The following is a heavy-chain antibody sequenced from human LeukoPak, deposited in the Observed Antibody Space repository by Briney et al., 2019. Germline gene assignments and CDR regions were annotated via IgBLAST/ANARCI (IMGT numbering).Heavy chain of an antibody. J-gene: IGHJ4*02. Sequence: GGSLRLSCAVSGFTFSSYSMNWVRQAPGKGLEWVSYIHSSGNTIYYADSVKGRFTISRDNANNSLYLQMNSLRAEDTAVYYRARKFGYWGQGTLVTVSS. CDR1: GFTFSSYS. CDR2: IHSSGNTI. CDR3: ARKFGY. V-gene: IGHV3-48*01.